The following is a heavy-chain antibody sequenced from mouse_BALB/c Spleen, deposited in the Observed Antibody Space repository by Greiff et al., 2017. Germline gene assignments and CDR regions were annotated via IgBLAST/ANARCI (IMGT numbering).Heavy chain of an antibody. CDR2: ISSGGGNT. Sequence: EVQVVESGGGLVKPGGSLKLSCAASGFTFSSYTMSWVRQTPEKRLEWVATISSGGGNTYYPDSVKGRFTISRDNAKNNLYLQMSSRRSEDTALYYCASWDKATFYAMDYWGQGTSVTVSS. J-gene: IGHJ4*01. CDR1: GFTFSSYT. V-gene: IGHV5-9*03. D-gene: IGHD1-1*01. CDR3: ASWDKATFYAMDY.